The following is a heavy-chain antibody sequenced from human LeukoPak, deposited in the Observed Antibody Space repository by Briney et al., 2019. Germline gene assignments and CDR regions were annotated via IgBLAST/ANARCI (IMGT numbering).Heavy chain of an antibody. CDR2: IYHSGDIYDRGST. D-gene: IGHD5-18*01. CDR3: AREGRYRYGYNEYHLYMDI. Sequence: PSETLSLTCTVSSFSISSGYYWGWLRQPPGKGLEWIGSIYHSGDIYDRGSTHYNPSLKSRLTISVDTSKNQFSLKLSSVTAAETAVYYCAREGRYRYGYNEYHLYMDIWGKGTTVTVSS. CDR1: SFSISSGYY. J-gene: IGHJ6*03. V-gene: IGHV4-38-2*02.